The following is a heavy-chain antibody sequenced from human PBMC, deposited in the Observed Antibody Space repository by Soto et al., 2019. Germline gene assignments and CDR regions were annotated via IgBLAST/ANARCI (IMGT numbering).Heavy chain of an antibody. CDR3: AKDLGQQLVLNYGMDV. V-gene: IGHV3-30*18. J-gene: IGHJ6*02. CDR1: GFTFSSYG. CDR2: VSYDGKNK. D-gene: IGHD6-13*01. Sequence: QVQLVESGGGVVQPGTSVGLSCAPSGFTFSSYGMYWVRQAPGKGLEWVAVVSYDGKNKYYADSVKGRFTISRDNAKNMLYLQMNSLRAEDTAVYYCAKDLGQQLVLNYGMDVLGHWTKGTVYS.